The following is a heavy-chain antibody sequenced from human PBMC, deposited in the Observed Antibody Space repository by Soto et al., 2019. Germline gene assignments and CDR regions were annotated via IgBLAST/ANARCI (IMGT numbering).Heavy chain of an antibody. CDR3: ARAETYYYDSSGYNYWYFDL. CDR2: IIPIFGTA. J-gene: IGHJ2*01. Sequence: QVQLGQSGAEVKKPGSSVKVSCKASGGTFSSYAISWVRQAPGQGLEWMGGIIPIFGTANYAQKFQGRVTITADESTSTAYMELSSLRSEDTAVYYCARAETYYYDSSGYNYWYFDLWGRGTLVTVSS. V-gene: IGHV1-69*01. D-gene: IGHD3-22*01. CDR1: GGTFSSYA.